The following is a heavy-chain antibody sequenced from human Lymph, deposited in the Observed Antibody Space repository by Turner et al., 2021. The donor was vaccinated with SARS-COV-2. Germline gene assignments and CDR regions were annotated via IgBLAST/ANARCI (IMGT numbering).Heavy chain of an antibody. CDR1: EFTFSNSG. CDR2: IWFDGSNK. V-gene: IGHV3-33*01. D-gene: IGHD3-16*01. Sequence: QVRLVESGGGVVQPGRSLRLSCAASEFTFSNSGMHWVRQAPGKGLEWVAVIWFDGSNKYYADSVKGRFTISRDNSKNTLYLQMNSLRAEDTAVYYCARHNGGRLDYWGQGTLVTVSS. J-gene: IGHJ4*02. CDR3: ARHNGGRLDY.